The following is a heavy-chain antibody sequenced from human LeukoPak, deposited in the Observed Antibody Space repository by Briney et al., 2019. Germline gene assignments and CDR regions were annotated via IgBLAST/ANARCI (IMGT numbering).Heavy chain of an antibody. CDR3: ARETGYQLDY. CDR1: RFTFSIYA. Sequence: PEGSLRLSCAASRFTFSIYALSWVRQAPGKGLEWVSAISGSGDSTYYADSVKGRFTISRDNSRNMLYLQMNSLRAEDTAVYYCARETGYQLDYWGQGTLVTVSS. CDR2: ISGSGDST. V-gene: IGHV3-23*01. D-gene: IGHD2-2*01. J-gene: IGHJ4*02.